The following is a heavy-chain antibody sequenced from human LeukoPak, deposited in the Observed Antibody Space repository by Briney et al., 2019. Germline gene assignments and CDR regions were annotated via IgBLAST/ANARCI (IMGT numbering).Heavy chain of an antibody. Sequence: SETLSLTCTVSGGSISSYYWSWIRQPPGRGLEWIGYIYYSGSTNYNPSLKSRVTISVDTSKNQFSLKLSPVTAADTAVYYCARVHARDDAFDIWGQGTMVTVSS. CDR2: IYYSGST. CDR1: GGSISSYY. V-gene: IGHV4-59*01. J-gene: IGHJ3*02. CDR3: ARVHARDDAFDI.